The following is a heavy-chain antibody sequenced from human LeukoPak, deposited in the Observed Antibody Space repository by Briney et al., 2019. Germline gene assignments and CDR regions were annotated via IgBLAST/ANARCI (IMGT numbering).Heavy chain of an antibody. J-gene: IGHJ4*02. CDR1: GFTFSSYA. D-gene: IGHD2-15*01. Sequence: WGSLTLTCAASGFTFSSYAMSWVRQAPGKGLEWVSAISGSGGSTYYADSVKGRFTISRDNSKNTLYLQMNSLRAEDTAVYYCAKDGGYCSGGSCYSGAFDYWGQGTLVTVSS. CDR2: ISGSGGST. V-gene: IGHV3-23*01. CDR3: AKDGGYCSGGSCYSGAFDY.